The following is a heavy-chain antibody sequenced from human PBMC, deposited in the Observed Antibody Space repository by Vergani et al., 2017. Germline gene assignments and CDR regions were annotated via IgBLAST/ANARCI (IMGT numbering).Heavy chain of an antibody. V-gene: IGHV5-51*01. CDR1: EYSFGNYW. CDR3: ARHTTYTDS. J-gene: IGHJ4*02. CDR2: IYPADSDT. Sequence: EVQLVQSGAEVKKPGESLKISCKGSEYSFGNYWIGWVRQMPGKGLEWMGIIYPADSDTRYSPSFQGQVTISADKSISTAFLQWDSLTASDTALYYCARHTTYTDSWGQGTLVTVSS. D-gene: IGHD1-1*01.